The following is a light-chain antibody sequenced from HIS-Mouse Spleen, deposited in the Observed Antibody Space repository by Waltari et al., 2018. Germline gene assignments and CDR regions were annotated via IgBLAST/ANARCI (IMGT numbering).Light chain of an antibody. CDR1: SRDVGSYHL. CDR3: CSYAGSSTWV. V-gene: IGLV2-23*01. J-gene: IGLJ3*02. Sequence: QSALTQPASVSGSPGQSITISCTGTSRDVGSYHLVPWYQQHPGKAPKLMFYEGSKRHSGVSKRFSVSKSGNTASLTISGLQAEDEADYYCCSYAGSSTWVFGGGTKLTVL. CDR2: EGS.